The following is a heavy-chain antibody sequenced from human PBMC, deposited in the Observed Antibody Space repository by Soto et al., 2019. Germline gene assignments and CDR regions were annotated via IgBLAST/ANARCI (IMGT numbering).Heavy chain of an antibody. V-gene: IGHV1-18*04. CDR1: GYTFTDYG. J-gene: IGHJ4*02. CDR2: ISTYNGNT. Sequence: QVQLVQSGAEVKKPGASVKVSCKASGYTFTDYGISWVRQAPGQVLEWMGWISTYNGNTIYAQKIQGRVTMTTDTSTSTAYVELRSLRSDDTAVYYCAREEGISDWHAFDYWGQGTLVTVSS. D-gene: IGHD6-19*01. CDR3: AREEGISDWHAFDY.